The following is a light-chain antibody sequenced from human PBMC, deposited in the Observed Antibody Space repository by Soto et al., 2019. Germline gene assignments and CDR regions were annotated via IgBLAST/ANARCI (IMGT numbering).Light chain of an antibody. CDR2: KDN. V-gene: IGLV1-47*01. CDR3: AAWDNSGPYAV. CDR1: SSNIGKHY. Sequence: QSVLTQPPSVSGTPGQRVTISCSGSSSNIGKHYVSWYQQVPGTAPQLLIYKDNQRPSAVPDQCSASTSGTSASLAISGRRSEDEADDYCAAWDNSGPYAVFGGGTQLTVL. J-gene: IGLJ7*01.